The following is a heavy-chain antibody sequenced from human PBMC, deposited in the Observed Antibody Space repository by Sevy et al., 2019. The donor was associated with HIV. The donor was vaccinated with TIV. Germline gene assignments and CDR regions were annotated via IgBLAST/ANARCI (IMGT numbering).Heavy chain of an antibody. CDR3: ARDLFSSSWYNYYYYGMDV. D-gene: IGHD6-13*01. Sequence: GGSLRFSCAASGFTFSSYAMHWVRQAPGKGLEYVSAISSNGGSTYYANSVKGRFTISRDNSKNTLYLQMGSLRAEDMAVYYCARDLFSSSWYNYYYYGMDVWGQGTTVTVSS. CDR1: GFTFSSYA. CDR2: ISSNGGST. J-gene: IGHJ6*02. V-gene: IGHV3-64*01.